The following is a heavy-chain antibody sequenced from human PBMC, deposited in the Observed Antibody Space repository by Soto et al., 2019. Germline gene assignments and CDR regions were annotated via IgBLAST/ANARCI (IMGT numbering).Heavy chain of an antibody. CDR3: ARGRGYSGYDYGLKYYYYYMDV. D-gene: IGHD5-12*01. V-gene: IGHV1-2*04. CDR1: GYTFTGYY. Sequence: QVQLVQSGAVVKKPGASVKVSCKASGYTFTGYYMHWVRQAPGQGLEWMGWINPNSGGTNYAQKFQGWVTMTRETSISTAYMELSRLRSDDTAVYYCARGRGYSGYDYGLKYYYYYMDVWGKGTTVTVSS. CDR2: INPNSGGT. J-gene: IGHJ6*03.